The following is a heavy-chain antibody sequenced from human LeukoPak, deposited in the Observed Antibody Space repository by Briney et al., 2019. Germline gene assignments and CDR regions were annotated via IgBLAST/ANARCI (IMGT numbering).Heavy chain of an antibody. CDR1: GYTFTSYD. V-gene: IGHV1-8*01. Sequence: ASVKVSCKASGYTFTSYDINWVRQATGQGLEWMGWMNPNSGNTGYAQKFQGRVTMTRNTSISTACMELSSLRSEDTAVYYCARLGYYDYIWGSYRYTELDYWGQGTLVTVSS. D-gene: IGHD3-16*02. J-gene: IGHJ4*02. CDR2: MNPNSGNT. CDR3: ARLGYYDYIWGSYRYTELDY.